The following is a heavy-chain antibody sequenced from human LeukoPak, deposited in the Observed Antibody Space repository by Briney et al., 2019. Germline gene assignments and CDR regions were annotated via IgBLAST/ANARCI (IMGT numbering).Heavy chain of an antibody. D-gene: IGHD6-19*01. J-gene: IGHJ4*02. CDR1: GFTFSSYS. CDR3: ARDFNPPYIEVAATTGGGLVDY. CDR2: ISSSSSTI. Sequence: GSLRLSCAASGFTFSSYSMNWVRQAPGKGLEWVSYISSSSSTIYYADSVKGRFTISRDNAKNSLYLQMSSLRAEDTAVYYCARDFNPPYIEVAATTGGGLVDYWGQGTLVTVSS. V-gene: IGHV3-48*01.